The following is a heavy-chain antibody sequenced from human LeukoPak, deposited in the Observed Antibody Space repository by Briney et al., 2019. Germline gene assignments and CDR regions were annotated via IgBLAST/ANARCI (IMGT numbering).Heavy chain of an antibody. V-gene: IGHV1-46*01. Sequence: ASVKVSCKASGYTFTSYDINWVRQATGQGLEWMGIINPSGGSTSYAQKFQGRVTMTRDTSTSTVYMELSSLRSEDTAVYYCAREVWFGEIRLDYWGQGTLVTVSS. CDR2: INPSGGST. CDR3: AREVWFGEIRLDY. J-gene: IGHJ4*02. D-gene: IGHD3-10*01. CDR1: GYTFTSYD.